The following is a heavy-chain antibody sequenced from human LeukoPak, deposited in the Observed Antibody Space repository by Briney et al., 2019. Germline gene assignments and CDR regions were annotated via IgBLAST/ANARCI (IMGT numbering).Heavy chain of an antibody. CDR1: GFTFSSYS. D-gene: IGHD2-21*02. J-gene: IGHJ4*02. CDR3: AREGVTRFDY. V-gene: IGHV3-48*01. CDR2: ISSSSSTI. Sequence: GSLRLSCAASGFTFSSYSMNWVRQAPGKGLEWVSYISSSSSTIYYADSVKGRFTISRDNAKNSLYLQMNSLRAEDTAVYYCAREGVTRFDYWGQGTLVTVSS.